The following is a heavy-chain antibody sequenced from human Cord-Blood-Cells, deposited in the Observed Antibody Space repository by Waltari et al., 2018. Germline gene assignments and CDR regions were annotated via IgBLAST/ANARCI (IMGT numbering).Heavy chain of an antibody. V-gene: IGHV3-7*01. CDR1: GFPFSSYW. Sequence: EVQLVESGGGLVQPGGSLRLSCAASGFPFSSYWMSWVRQAPGKGLEWVANIKQDGSEKYYVDSVKGRFTISRDNAKNSLYLQMNSLRAEDTAVYYCARSRTGDAFDIWGQGTMVTVSS. CDR3: ARSRTGDAFDI. CDR2: IKQDGSEK. D-gene: IGHD7-27*01. J-gene: IGHJ3*02.